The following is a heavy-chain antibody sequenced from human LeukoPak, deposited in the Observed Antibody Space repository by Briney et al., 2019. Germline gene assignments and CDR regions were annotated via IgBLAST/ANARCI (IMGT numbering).Heavy chain of an antibody. D-gene: IGHD3-16*02. CDR2: INTNTGNP. J-gene: IGHJ6*02. CDR3: ARDHYRLDV. CDR1: GYTFTRYA. Sequence: ASVKVSCKASGYTFTRYAMSWVRQAPGQGLEWMGWINTNTGNPTYAQGFTGRFVFSLDTSVSTAYLQISSLKADDTAVHYCARDHYRLDVWGQGTTVTVSS. V-gene: IGHV7-4-1*02.